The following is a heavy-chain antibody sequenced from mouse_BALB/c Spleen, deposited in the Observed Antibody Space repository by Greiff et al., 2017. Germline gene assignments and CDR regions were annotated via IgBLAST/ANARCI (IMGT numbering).Heavy chain of an antibody. J-gene: IGHJ3*01. Sequence: EVKLMESGGGLVQPGGSLKLSCAASGFTFSSYGMSWVRQTPDKRLELVATINSNGGSTYYPDSVKGRFTISRDNAKNTLYLQMSSLKSEDTAMYYCARSTPYYGSSYVAWFAYWGQGTLVTVSA. V-gene: IGHV5-6-3*01. D-gene: IGHD1-1*01. CDR1: GFTFSSYG. CDR2: INSNGGST. CDR3: ARSTPYYGSSYVAWFAY.